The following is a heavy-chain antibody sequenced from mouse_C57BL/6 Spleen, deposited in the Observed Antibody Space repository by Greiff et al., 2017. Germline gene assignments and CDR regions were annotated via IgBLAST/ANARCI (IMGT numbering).Heavy chain of an antibody. Sequence: VHVKQSGPELVKPGASVKISCKASGYSFTDYNMNWVKQSNGKSLEWIGVINPNYGTTSYNQKFKGKATLTVDQSSSTAYMQLNSLTSEDSAVYYCARGLRRGYAMDYWGQGTSVTVSS. CDR1: GYSFTDYN. J-gene: IGHJ4*01. V-gene: IGHV1-39*01. CDR3: ARGLRRGYAMDY. CDR2: INPNYGTT. D-gene: IGHD2-4*01.